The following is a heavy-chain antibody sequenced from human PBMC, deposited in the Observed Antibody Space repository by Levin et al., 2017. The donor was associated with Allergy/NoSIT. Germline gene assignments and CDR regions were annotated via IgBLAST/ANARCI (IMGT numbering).Heavy chain of an antibody. D-gene: IGHD4/OR15-4a*01. J-gene: IGHJ5*02. V-gene: IGHV2-70*01. CDR3: ARVSYYDYGGNYIGRAWFDP. CDR2: IDWYDDK. CDR1: GFSLSTSGMC. Sequence: RPSGPTLVKPTQTLTLTCTFSGFSLSTSGMCVSWIRQPPGKALEWLALIDWYDDKYYSASLKTRLTISKDTSKNQVVLTMTNTDPVDTATYYCARVSYYDYGGNYIGRAWFDPWGQGTLVTVSS.